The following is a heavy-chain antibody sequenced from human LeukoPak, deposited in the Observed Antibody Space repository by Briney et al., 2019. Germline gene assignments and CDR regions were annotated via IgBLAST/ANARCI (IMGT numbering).Heavy chain of an antibody. J-gene: IGHJ6*04. CDR1: GGSFSGYY. D-gene: IGHD2-2*01. V-gene: IGHV4-34*01. CDR2: INHSGST. Sequence: SETLSLTCAVYGGSFSGYYWSWIRQPPGKGLEWIGEINHSGSTNYNPSLKSRVTISVDTSKNQFSLKLSSVTAADTAVYYCARHVPEDIVVVPAALDVWGKGTTVTVSS. CDR3: ARHVPEDIVVVPAALDV.